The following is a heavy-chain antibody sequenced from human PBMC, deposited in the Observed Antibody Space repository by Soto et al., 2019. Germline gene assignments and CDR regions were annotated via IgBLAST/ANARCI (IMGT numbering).Heavy chain of an antibody. CDR3: ARERFDSSGYYRGLDY. V-gene: IGHV3-21*01. CDR1: GFTFSSYS. J-gene: IGHJ4*02. CDR2: ISSSSSYI. Sequence: EVQLVESGGGLVKPRGSLRLSCAASGFTFSSYSMNWVRQAPGKGLEWVSSISSSSSYIYYADSVKGRFTISRDNAKNSLYLQMYSLRAEDTAVYYCARERFDSSGYYRGLDYWGQGTLVTVCS. D-gene: IGHD3-22*01.